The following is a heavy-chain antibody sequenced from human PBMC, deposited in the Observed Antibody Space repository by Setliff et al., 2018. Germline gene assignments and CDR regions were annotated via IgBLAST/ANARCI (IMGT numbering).Heavy chain of an antibody. J-gene: IGHJ6*03. V-gene: IGHV4-4*07. CDR1: GGSMGSYY. Sequence: SETLSLTCTVSGGSMGSYYWTWIRQSAGKGLEWIGHVYTTGSTAFNPSLNSRVTMSLDKSKNQFSLKLYSVTAADTAVYFCARVRITPYCMDVWGKGTTVTGS. CDR2: VYTTGST. CDR3: ARVRITPYCMDV. D-gene: IGHD3-10*01.